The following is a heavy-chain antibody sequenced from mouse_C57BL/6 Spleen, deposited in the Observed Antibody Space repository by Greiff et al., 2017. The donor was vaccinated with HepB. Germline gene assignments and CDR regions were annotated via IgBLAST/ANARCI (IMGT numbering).Heavy chain of an antibody. CDR2: IYPGDGDT. CDR1: GYAFSSYW. CDR3: ASAYYSNYGSFFDY. D-gene: IGHD2-5*01. Sequence: VQLQQSGAELVKPGASVKISCKASGYAFSSYWMNWVKQRPGKGLEWIGQIYPGDGDTNYNGKFKGKATLTADKSSSTAYMQLSSLTSEDSAVYFCASAYYSNYGSFFDYWGQGTTLTVSS. V-gene: IGHV1-80*01. J-gene: IGHJ2*01.